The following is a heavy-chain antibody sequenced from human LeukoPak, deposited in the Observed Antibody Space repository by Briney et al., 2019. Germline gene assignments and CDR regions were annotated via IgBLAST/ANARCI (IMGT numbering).Heavy chain of an antibody. CDR1: GFTVSSNY. CDR3: ARDGSSSPYYYDSSGYYYGPIDY. V-gene: IGHV3-66*01. Sequence: RGSLRLSCAASGFTVSSNYMSWVRQAPGKGLEWVSVIYSGGSTYYADSVKGRFTISRDNSKNTLYLQMNSLRAEDTAVYYCARDGSSSPYYYDSSGYYYGPIDYWGQGTLVTVSS. D-gene: IGHD3-22*01. CDR2: IYSGGST. J-gene: IGHJ4*02.